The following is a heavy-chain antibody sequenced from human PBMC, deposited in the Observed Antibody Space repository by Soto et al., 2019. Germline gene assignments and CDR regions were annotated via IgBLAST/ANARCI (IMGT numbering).Heavy chain of an antibody. CDR2: IVGGGGRT. D-gene: IGHD3-22*01. Sequence: EVQLLESGGGLVQPGGSLRLSCAASGFTFSSYAMTWVRQAPGQGLEWVSAIVGGGGRTYYADYVKGRFTISRDNSKNTAYLQMNSLRAEDTAVYYCAKARYDSSGYSGPFVEYWGKGTMVTVSS. J-gene: IGHJ4*02. V-gene: IGHV3-23*01. CDR1: GFTFSSYA. CDR3: AKARYDSSGYSGPFVEY.